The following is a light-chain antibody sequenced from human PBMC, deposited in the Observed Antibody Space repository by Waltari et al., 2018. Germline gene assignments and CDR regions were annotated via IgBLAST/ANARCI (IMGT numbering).Light chain of an antibody. J-gene: IGKJ1*01. CDR1: QNINSW. CDR2: KAS. V-gene: IGKV1-5*03. Sequence: DIQMTQSPSTLSASVGDRVTITCRASQNINSWLAWYQQKPGKAPKLRIYKASSLESGVPSRFSGSGSGTEFTLTISSLQPDDFATYYCQQHSNYWTFGQGTKVEIK. CDR3: QQHSNYWT.